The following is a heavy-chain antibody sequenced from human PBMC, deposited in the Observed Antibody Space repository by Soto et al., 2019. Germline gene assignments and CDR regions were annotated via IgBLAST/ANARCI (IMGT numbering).Heavy chain of an antibody. J-gene: IGHJ6*02. D-gene: IGHD3-22*01. CDR3: ARERRYLYYDSSGYRALLRSHYYYGMDV. Sequence: SETLSLTCAVYGGSLSGYYWSWIRQPPGKGLEWIGEINHSGSTNYNPSLKSRVTISVDTSKNQFSLKLSSVTAADTAVYYCARERRYLYYDSSGYRALLRSHYYYGMDVWGQGTTVTVSS. CDR2: INHSGST. CDR1: GGSLSGYY. V-gene: IGHV4-34*01.